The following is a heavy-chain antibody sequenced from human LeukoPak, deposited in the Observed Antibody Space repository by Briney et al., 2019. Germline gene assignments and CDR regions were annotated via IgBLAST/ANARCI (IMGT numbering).Heavy chain of an antibody. V-gene: IGHV1-2*02. CDR1: GYTFTGYY. D-gene: IGHD5-12*01. CDR3: ARSEKGYSGYDRFGWFDP. CDR2: INPNSGGT. J-gene: IGHJ5*02. Sequence: ASVKVSRKASGYTFTGYYMHWVRQAPGQGLEWMGWINPNSGGTNYAQKFQGRVTMTRDTSISTAYMELSRLRSDDTAVYYCARSEKGYSGYDRFGWFDPWGQGTLVTVSS.